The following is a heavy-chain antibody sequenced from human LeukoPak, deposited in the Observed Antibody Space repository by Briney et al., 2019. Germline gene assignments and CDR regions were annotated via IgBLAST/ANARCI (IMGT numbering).Heavy chain of an antibody. V-gene: IGHV4-31*03. CDR1: GGSISSGCYY. CDR2: THYSGST. J-gene: IGHJ4*02. D-gene: IGHD2-15*01. Sequence: PSQTLSLTCTVSGGSISSGCYYWSWIRQHPVKGLEWFGYTHYSGSTYYNSSVKSRVTISVDTSKNQFTLKLSSVTAADTAVYYCARGAKSGRTVWGQGTLVTVSS. CDR3: ARGAKSGRTV.